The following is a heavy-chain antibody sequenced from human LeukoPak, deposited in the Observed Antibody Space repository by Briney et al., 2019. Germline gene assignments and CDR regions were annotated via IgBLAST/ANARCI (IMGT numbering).Heavy chain of an antibody. CDR1: GFTFSSYS. V-gene: IGHV3-23*01. CDR3: AKGPWFGESFTYYCDY. CDR2: VRCSGGST. Sequence: AGGSLSLSCAASGFTFSSYSMRWVRQAPGEGLECLSSVRCSGGSTYYADSVKGRFTISRDNSKNTLYLQMNSLRAEDTAVYYCAKGPWFGESFTYYCDYWGQGTVVSVSS. D-gene: IGHD3-10*01. J-gene: IGHJ4*02.